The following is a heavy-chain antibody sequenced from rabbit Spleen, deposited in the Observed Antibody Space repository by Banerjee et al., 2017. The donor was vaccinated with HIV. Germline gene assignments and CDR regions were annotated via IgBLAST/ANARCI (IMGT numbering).Heavy chain of an antibody. J-gene: IGHJ4*01. CDR3: ARENGALGSAIDL. Sequence: QEQLVESGGGLVQPEGSLTLTCTASGFSLSNNYWICWVRQAPGKGLEWIACINAVTGKAVYANWAKGRFTISKTSSTTVTLHMTSLTAADTATYFCARENGALGSAIDLWGPGTLVTVS. D-gene: IGHD6-1*01. CDR1: GFSLSNNYW. V-gene: IGHV1S45*01. CDR2: INAVTGKA.